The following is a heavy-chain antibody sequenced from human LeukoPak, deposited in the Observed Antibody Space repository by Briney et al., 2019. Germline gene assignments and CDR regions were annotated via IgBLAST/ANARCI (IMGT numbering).Heavy chain of an antibody. CDR3: ARALGDNWFDP. V-gene: IGHV4-38-2*02. J-gene: IGHJ5*02. D-gene: IGHD5-24*01. CDR2: FYHGGRT. CDR1: GYSISSGYY. Sequence: SETLSLTCTVSGYSISSGYYWGWIRQPPGKGLEWIGSFYHGGRTFYIPSLKSRVTISVDTSKNQFSLKLSSVTAADTAVYYRARALGDNWFDPWGQGTLVTVSS.